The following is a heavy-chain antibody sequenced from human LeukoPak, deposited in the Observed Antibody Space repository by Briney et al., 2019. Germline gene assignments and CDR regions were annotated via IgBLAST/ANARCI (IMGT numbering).Heavy chain of an antibody. CDR1: GYSIRTGYY. D-gene: IGHD2/OR15-2a*01. CDR2: VYHSGST. Sequence: SATLSLTCDVSGYSIRTGYYWGWVRQPPGKDLEWIGSVYHSGSTYYNPSLQSRVNILVDTSKNQFSLSLTSVTAADTAVYYCARSYFSVGAFDIWGQGTMVTVSS. V-gene: IGHV4-38-2*01. CDR3: ARSYFSVGAFDI. J-gene: IGHJ3*02.